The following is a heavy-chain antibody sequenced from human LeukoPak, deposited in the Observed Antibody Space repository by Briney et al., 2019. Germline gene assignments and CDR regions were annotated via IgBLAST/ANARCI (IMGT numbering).Heavy chain of an antibody. V-gene: IGHV3-74*01. Sequence: PGGSLRLSCAAYGFTFSSYWMHWVRQAPGKGLVWVSRINSDGSSTSYADSVKGRFTISRDNAKNTLYLQMNSLRAEDTAVYYCARARAGYCSSTSCYRWLRGSEPMWGQGTLVTVSS. CDR1: GFTFSSYW. CDR2: INSDGSST. J-gene: IGHJ4*02. CDR3: ARARAGYCSSTSCYRWLRGSEPM. D-gene: IGHD2-2*02.